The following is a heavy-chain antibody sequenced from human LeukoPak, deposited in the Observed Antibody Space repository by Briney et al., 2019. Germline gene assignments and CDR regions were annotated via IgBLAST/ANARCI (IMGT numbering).Heavy chain of an antibody. CDR2: IYTSGST. J-gene: IGHJ5*02. CDR1: GGSFSGYY. CDR3: ARESNYYFNWFDP. V-gene: IGHV4-4*07. Sequence: KPSETLSLTCAVYGGSFSGYYWSWIRQPAGKGLEWIGRIYTSGSTNYNPSLKSRVTISVDTSKNQFSLKLSSVTAADTAVYYCARESNYYFNWFDPWGQGTLVTVSS. D-gene: IGHD2/OR15-2a*01.